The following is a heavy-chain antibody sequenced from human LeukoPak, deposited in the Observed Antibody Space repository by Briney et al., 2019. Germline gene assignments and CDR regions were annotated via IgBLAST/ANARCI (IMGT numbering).Heavy chain of an antibody. D-gene: IGHD3-10*02. CDR1: GFTFSDYG. CDR2: IRYNGSKK. Sequence: GGSLRLSCAASGFTFSDYGMHWVRQAPGKGLEWVAFIRYNGSKKYYADSVKGRFTISRDNAKNSLYLQMNSLRAEDTAVYYCAELGITMIGGVWGKGTTVTISS. V-gene: IGHV3-30*02. J-gene: IGHJ6*04. CDR3: AELGITMIGGV.